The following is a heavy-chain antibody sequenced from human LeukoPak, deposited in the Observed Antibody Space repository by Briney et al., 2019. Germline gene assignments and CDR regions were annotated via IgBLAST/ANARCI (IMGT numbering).Heavy chain of an antibody. CDR2: IYYSGST. D-gene: IGHD3-10*01. J-gene: IGHJ4*02. CDR3: ARVAYYDSGSYSHDY. V-gene: IGHV4-39*01. CDR1: GGSDSSSSYY. Sequence: PSETLSLTCTVSGGSDSSSSYYWGWIRQPPGKGLEWIGSIYYSGSTYNNPSLRSRVTISVDTSKNQFSLRLSSVTAADTALYYCARVAYYDSGSYSHDYWGQGTLVTVSS.